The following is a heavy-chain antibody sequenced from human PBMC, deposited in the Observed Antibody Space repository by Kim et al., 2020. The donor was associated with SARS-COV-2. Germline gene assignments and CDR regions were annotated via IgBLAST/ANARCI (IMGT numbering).Heavy chain of an antibody. CDR3: ARDPGNYDFWSGYRANYGMDV. CDR2: ISAYNGNT. J-gene: IGHJ6*02. V-gene: IGHV1-18*01. CDR1: GYTFTSYG. D-gene: IGHD3-3*01. Sequence: ASVKVSCKASGYTFTSYGISWVRPAPGQGLEWMGWISAYNGNTNYAQKLQGRVTMTTDTSTSTAYMELRSLRSDDTAVYYCARDPGNYDFWSGYRANYGMDVWGQGTTVTVSS.